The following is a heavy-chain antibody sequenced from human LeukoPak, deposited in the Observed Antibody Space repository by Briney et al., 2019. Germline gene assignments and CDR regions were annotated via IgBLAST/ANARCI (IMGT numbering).Heavy chain of an antibody. J-gene: IGHJ5*02. Sequence: GGSLRLSCAASGFTFSSYGMHWVRQAPGKGLEWVAVIWYDGSNKYYADSVKGRFTIPRDNSKNTLYLQMNSLRAEDTAVYYCARAGYYYGSGSYWNWFDPWGQGTLVTVSS. CDR2: IWYDGSNK. V-gene: IGHV3-33*01. CDR1: GFTFSSYG. CDR3: ARAGYYYGSGSYWNWFDP. D-gene: IGHD3-10*01.